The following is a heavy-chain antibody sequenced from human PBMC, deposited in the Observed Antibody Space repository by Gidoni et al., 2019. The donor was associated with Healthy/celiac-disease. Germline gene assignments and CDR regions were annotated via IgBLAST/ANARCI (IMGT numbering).Heavy chain of an antibody. Sequence: EVQLLESGGGLVQPGGSLRLSCAAAGFTFRSYAMSWVRQAPGTGLAWVSAISGSGGRTYYADSVKGRFTISRDNSKNTLYLQMNSLRAEDTAVYYCAKHPRYDILTEDAFDIWGQGTMVTVSS. V-gene: IGHV3-23*01. CDR1: GFTFRSYA. J-gene: IGHJ3*02. CDR2: ISGSGGRT. D-gene: IGHD3-9*01. CDR3: AKHPRYDILTEDAFDI.